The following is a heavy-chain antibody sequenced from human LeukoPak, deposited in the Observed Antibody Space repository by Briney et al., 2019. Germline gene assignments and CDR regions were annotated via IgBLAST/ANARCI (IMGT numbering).Heavy chain of an antibody. J-gene: IGHJ4*02. D-gene: IGHD4-23*01. CDR2: IYYSGST. V-gene: IGHV4-30-4*08. CDR1: GGSISSGDYY. CDR3: AKGTVVRLFDY. Sequence: PSQTLSLTCIVSGGSISSGDYYWSWIRQPPGKGLEWIGYIYYSGSTYYNPSLKSRVTISVDTSKNQFSLKLSSVTAADTAVYYCAKGTVVRLFDYWGQGTLVTVSS.